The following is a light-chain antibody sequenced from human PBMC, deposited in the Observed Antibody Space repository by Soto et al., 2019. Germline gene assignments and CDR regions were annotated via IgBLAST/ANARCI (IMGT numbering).Light chain of an antibody. CDR3: QVWDSSSDHYV. CDR2: DDS. J-gene: IGLJ1*01. CDR1: NIGDKN. V-gene: IGLV3-21*02. Sequence: SYELTQPPSVSVAPGQTARIACGGTNIGDKNVFWYQQKPGQAPVLVVSDDSDRPSGIPERFSGSNSGNTATLTISRVEAGDESDYYCQVWDSSSDHYVFGTGTKVTVL.